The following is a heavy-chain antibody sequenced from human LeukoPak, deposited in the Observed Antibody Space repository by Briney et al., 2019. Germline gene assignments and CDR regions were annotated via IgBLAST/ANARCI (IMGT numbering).Heavy chain of an antibody. J-gene: IGHJ4*02. Sequence: PSETLSLTCTVSGGSISSYDWNWIRQSPGKGLEWIGYFSYSGSTNYNPSLKSRVTISVDTSKNQFSLKLSSVTAADTAVYYCARGFGYGGNSDHWGQGTLVTVSS. CDR1: GGSISSYD. D-gene: IGHD4-23*01. CDR2: FSYSGST. CDR3: ARGFGYGGNSDH. V-gene: IGHV4-59*01.